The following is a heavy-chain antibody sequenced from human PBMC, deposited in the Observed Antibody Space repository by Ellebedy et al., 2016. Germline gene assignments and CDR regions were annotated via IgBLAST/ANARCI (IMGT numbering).Heavy chain of an antibody. D-gene: IGHD6-13*01. CDR3: ARGTFSSTSRLDY. V-gene: IGHV1-69*04. CDR1: GGTFSSYA. J-gene: IGHJ4*02. CDR2: IIPILGIA. Sequence: ASVKVSCKASGGTFSSYAISWVRQAPGQGLEWMGRIIPILGIANYAQKFQGRVTITADKSTSTAYMELSSLRSEDTAVYYCARGTFSSTSRLDYWGQGTLVTVSS.